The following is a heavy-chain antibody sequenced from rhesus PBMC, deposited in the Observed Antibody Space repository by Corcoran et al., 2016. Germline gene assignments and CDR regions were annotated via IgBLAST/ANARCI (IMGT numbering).Heavy chain of an antibody. CDR3: AKDQGWKASLDV. V-gene: IGHV3S5*01. D-gene: IGHD1-1*01. J-gene: IGHJ5-2*02. Sequence: EVPLVETGGGLVQPGGSLRLSCAASGFTFSSYGMSWVRQAPGKGLEGVSGISYTGGSTYYADSVKGRFTISRDNSKNTLSLQMNSLRAEDTAVYYCAKDQGWKASLDVWGRGVLVTVSS. CDR1: GFTFSSYG. CDR2: ISYTGGST.